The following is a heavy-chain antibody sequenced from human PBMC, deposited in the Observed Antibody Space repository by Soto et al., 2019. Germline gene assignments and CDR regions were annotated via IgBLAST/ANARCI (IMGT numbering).Heavy chain of an antibody. J-gene: IGHJ4*02. CDR3: ARSRRVSSSTFDY. CDR1: GGSISSGGYY. Sequence: SETLSLTCTVSGGSISSGGYYWSWIRQHPGKGLEWIGYIYYSGSTYYNPSLKSRVTISVDTSKNQFSLKLSSVTAADTAVYYCARSRRVSSSTFDYWGQGTLVTVSS. CDR2: IYYSGST. D-gene: IGHD6-6*01. V-gene: IGHV4-31*03.